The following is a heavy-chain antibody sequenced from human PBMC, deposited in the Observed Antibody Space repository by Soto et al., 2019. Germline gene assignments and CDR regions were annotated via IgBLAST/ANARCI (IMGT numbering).Heavy chain of an antibody. CDR3: ARLGYDFWSGYYNYNWFDP. CDR1: GGSISSSSYY. J-gene: IGHJ5*02. D-gene: IGHD3-3*01. Sequence: PSETLSLTCTVSGGSISSSSYYWGWIRRPPGKGLEWIGSIYYSGSTYYNPSLKSRVTISVDTSKNQFSLKLSSVTAADTAVYYCARLGYDFWSGYYNYNWFDPWGQGTLVTVSS. V-gene: IGHV4-39*01. CDR2: IYYSGST.